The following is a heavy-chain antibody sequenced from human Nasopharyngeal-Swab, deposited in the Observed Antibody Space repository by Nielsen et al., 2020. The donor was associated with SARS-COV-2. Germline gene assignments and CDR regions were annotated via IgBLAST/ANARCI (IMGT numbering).Heavy chain of an antibody. J-gene: IGHJ6*04. CDR1: GFQFTNYW. D-gene: IGHD2-15*01. V-gene: IGHV5-10-1*01. CDR2: IDPSDSYA. Sequence: GESLKISCKASGFQFTNYWITWVRQVPGKGLEWMGRIDPSDSYANYSPSLRGHVAFSVAKSINTAFLQWASLKASDTATYYCARQDTIATSDLDLWGKGTTVIVSS. CDR3: ARQDTIATSDLDL.